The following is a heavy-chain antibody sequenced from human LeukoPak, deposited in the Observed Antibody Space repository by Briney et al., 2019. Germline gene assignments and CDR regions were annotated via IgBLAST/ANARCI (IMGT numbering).Heavy chain of an antibody. V-gene: IGHV3-53*01. J-gene: IGHJ4*02. CDR2: IDSGGYT. CDR1: GFTVSSNY. CDR3: AREGTGYYHDY. D-gene: IGHD3-9*01. Sequence: PGGSLRLSCAASGFTVSSNYMSWVRQAPGQGLEWVSLIDSGGYTSYADSVKGRFTISRDNSKNTLYLQMNSLRADDTAVYHCAREGTGYYHDYWGQGTLVTVSS.